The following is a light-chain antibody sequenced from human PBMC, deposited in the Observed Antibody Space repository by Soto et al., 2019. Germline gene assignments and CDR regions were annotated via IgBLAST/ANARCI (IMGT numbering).Light chain of an antibody. Sequence: QSVLTQPPSVSGAPGQRVTISCTGSSSNIGAGYDVHWYQQLPGTAPKLLIYGNSNRPSGVPDRFSGSKAGTSPSLAITGLQAEDEADYYCQSYDSSLSGYVCGSGTKVTGL. J-gene: IGLJ1*01. CDR3: QSYDSSLSGYV. CDR2: GNS. CDR1: SSNIGAGYD. V-gene: IGLV1-40*01.